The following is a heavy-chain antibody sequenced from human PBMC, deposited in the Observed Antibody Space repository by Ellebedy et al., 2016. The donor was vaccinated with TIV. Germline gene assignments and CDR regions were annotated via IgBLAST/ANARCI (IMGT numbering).Heavy chain of an antibody. Sequence: GGSLRLSCAASGFTFSNYGMHWVRQAPGKGLEWVAVIWYDGINKYYPDSVKGRFTISRDNSKNTLYLQMNSLRAEDTAVYYCARDVGGSSSWVDYWGQGTLVTVSS. CDR3: ARDVGGSSSWVDY. CDR2: IWYDGINK. CDR1: GFTFSNYG. V-gene: IGHV3-33*01. D-gene: IGHD6-13*01. J-gene: IGHJ4*02.